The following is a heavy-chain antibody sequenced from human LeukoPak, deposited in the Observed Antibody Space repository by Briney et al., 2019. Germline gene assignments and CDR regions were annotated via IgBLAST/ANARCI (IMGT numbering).Heavy chain of an antibody. V-gene: IGHV4-38-2*02. CDR2: IYHSGTT. J-gene: IGHJ4*02. CDR1: GYSISTGYY. D-gene: IGHD3-22*01. CDR3: ARVRYFDSSGYYFDFDF. Sequence: SETLSLTCSVSGYSISTGYYWGWIRQPPGKGLEWIANIYHSGTTHYNPSLKSRVTISIDTSKNQFSLKLSSVTAADTAVYYCARVRYFDSSGYYFDFDFWGQGRLVTVSS.